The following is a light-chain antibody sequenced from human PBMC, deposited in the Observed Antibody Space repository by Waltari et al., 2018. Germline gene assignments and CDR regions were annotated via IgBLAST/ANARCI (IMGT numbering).Light chain of an antibody. CDR3: AAWDDSLTALM. CDR1: SSNLGNND. V-gene: IGLV1-47*01. CDR2: RGL. Sequence: QSVLTQPPSASGTPGQRVTFSCSGSSSNLGNNDVHWYQQLPGTAPKPPVSRGLQRPSGVPGRFSGSKSGTSASLAISGLRSEDEADYYCAAWDDSLTALMFGGGTKVTVL. J-gene: IGLJ3*02.